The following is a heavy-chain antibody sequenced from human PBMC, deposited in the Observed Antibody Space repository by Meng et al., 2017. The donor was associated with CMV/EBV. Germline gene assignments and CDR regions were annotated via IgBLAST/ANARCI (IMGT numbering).Heavy chain of an antibody. V-gene: IGHV1-2*02. CDR2: INPNSGGT. CDR1: GYTLPGYY. Sequence: QGRAVQSGAGVKKPGASVKVSCKASGYTLPGYYMHWVRQAPGQGLEWMGWINPNSGGTNYAQKFQGRVTMTRDTSISTAYMELSRLRSDDTAVYYCATYIGNYINWYFDLWGRGTLVTVSS. J-gene: IGHJ2*01. D-gene: IGHD1-7*01. CDR3: ATYIGNYINWYFDL.